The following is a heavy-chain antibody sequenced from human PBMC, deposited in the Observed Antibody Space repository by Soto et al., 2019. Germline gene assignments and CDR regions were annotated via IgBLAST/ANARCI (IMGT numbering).Heavy chain of an antibody. V-gene: IGHV3-33*01. J-gene: IGHJ4*02. CDR3: ARGRAPFTYYYDSSGVLDY. Sequence: QVQLVESGGGVVQPGRSLRLSCAASGFTFSSYGMHWVRQAPGKGLEWVAVIWYDGSNKYYADSVKGRFTISRDNSKNTLYLQMNSLRPEDTAVYYCARGRAPFTYYYDSSGVLDYWGQGTLVTVSS. CDR1: GFTFSSYG. D-gene: IGHD3-22*01. CDR2: IWYDGSNK.